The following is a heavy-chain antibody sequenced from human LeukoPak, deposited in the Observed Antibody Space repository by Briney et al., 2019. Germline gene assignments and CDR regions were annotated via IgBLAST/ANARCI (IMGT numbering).Heavy chain of an antibody. J-gene: IGHJ5*02. CDR3: ARGNLQYCSSTSCYEGWFDP. Sequence: ASVKVSCKASGGTFSSYAISWVRQATGQGLEWMGWMNPNSGNTGYAQKFQGRVTITRNTSISTAYMELSSLRSEDTAVYYCARGNLQYCSSTSCYEGWFDPWGQGTLVTVSS. CDR1: GGTFSSYA. D-gene: IGHD2-2*01. CDR2: MNPNSGNT. V-gene: IGHV1-8*03.